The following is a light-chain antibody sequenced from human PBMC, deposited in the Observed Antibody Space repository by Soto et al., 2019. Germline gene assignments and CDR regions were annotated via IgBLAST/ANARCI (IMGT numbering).Light chain of an antibody. J-gene: IGLJ2*01. CDR3: AAWDDSLSGGGV. V-gene: IGLV1-47*01. CDR1: SSNIGSNY. CDR2: RNN. Sequence: QSVLTQPPSASGTPGQRVTISCSGSSSNIGSNYVYWYQQLPGTAPKLLIYRNNQRPSGVPDRFSGSKSGTSASLAISGLRSGDEADYYCAAWDDSLSGGGVFGGGTKLTVL.